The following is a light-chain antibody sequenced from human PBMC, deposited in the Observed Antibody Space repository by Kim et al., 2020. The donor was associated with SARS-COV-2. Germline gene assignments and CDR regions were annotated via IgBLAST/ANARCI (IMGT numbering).Light chain of an antibody. J-gene: IGLJ3*02. CDR1: NIGSKS. V-gene: IGLV3-21*04. CDR2: YDS. CDR3: QVWDSSRV. Sequence: YELTQPPSVSVAPGKTARITCGGNNIGSKSVHWYQQKPGQAPVLVIYYDSDRPSGIPERFSGSNSGNTATLTISRVEAGDEADYYCQVWDSSRVFGGGTQLTVL.